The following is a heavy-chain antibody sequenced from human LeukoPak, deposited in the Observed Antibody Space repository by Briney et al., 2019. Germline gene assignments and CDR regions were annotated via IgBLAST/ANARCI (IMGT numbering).Heavy chain of an antibody. D-gene: IGHD6-13*01. CDR3: ARSEQQLAPYYYYGMDV. J-gene: IGHJ6*02. Sequence: GESLKISCKGSGYSFTSYWIGWVRQMPGKGLEWMGIIYPGDSDTRYSPSFQGQVTISADKSISTAYLQWSSLKASDTAMYYCARSEQQLAPYYYYGMDVWGQGTTVTVSS. CDR2: IYPGDSDT. CDR1: GYSFTSYW. V-gene: IGHV5-51*01.